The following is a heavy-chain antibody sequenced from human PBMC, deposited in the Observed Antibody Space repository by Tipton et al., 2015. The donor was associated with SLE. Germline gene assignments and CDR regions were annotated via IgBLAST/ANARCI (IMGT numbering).Heavy chain of an antibody. CDR2: IREDGSDK. CDR1: GFSFDDYA. CDR3: ARISRTIRSDWFDS. D-gene: IGHD3-3*01. J-gene: IGHJ5*01. V-gene: IGHV3-7*01. Sequence: SLRLSCAASGFSFDDYAMHWVRQVSGKGLEWVANIREDGSDKYCVDSVKGRFTISRDNAKNSLYLQMNSLRGEDTAVYYCARISRTIRSDWFDSWGQGTLVTVSS.